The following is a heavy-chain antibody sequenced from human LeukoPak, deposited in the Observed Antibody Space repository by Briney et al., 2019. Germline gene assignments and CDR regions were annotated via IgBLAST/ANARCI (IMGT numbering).Heavy chain of an antibody. V-gene: IGHV3-30*02. Sequence: PGGSLRLSCAASGFTFSSYGMHWVRQAPGKGLEWVAFIRYDGSNKYYADSVKGRFTISRDNSKNTLYLQMNSLRAEDTAVYYCANHGPGFWSGLHAFDIWGQGTMVTVSS. D-gene: IGHD3-3*01. CDR3: ANHGPGFWSGLHAFDI. CDR1: GFTFSSYG. J-gene: IGHJ3*02. CDR2: IRYDGSNK.